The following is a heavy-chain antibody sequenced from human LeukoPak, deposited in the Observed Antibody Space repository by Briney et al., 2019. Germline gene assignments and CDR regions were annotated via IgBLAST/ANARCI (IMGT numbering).Heavy chain of an antibody. CDR2: ISSSGTYR. CDR3: ARVGNNTSGY. D-gene: IGHD1-14*01. V-gene: IGHV3-21*01. CDR1: GFTSSSYS. J-gene: IGHJ4*02. Sequence: GGSLRLSCAASGFTSSSYSMNWVRQAPGKGLEWVSSISSSGTYRYYADSAKGRFTISRDNAKNSLYLQMNSLRAEDTAVYSCARVGNNTSGYWGQGTLVTVSS.